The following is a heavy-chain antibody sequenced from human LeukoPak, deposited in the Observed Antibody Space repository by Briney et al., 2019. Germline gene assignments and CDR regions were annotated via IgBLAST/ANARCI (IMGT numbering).Heavy chain of an antibody. V-gene: IGHV3-23*01. Sequence: PGGSLRLSCAASGFTLSSYAMSWVRQAPGKGLEWVSAISGSGGSTYYADSVKGRFTISRDNSKNTLYLQMNSLRAEDTAVYYCAKHSGDFTYYDILTGYYNPEDYFDYWGQGTLVTVSS. J-gene: IGHJ4*02. CDR3: AKHSGDFTYYDILTGYYNPEDYFDY. D-gene: IGHD3-9*01. CDR2: ISGSGGST. CDR1: GFTLSSYA.